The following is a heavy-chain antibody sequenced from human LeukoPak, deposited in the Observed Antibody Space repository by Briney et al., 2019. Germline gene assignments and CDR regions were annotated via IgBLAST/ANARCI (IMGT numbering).Heavy chain of an antibody. V-gene: IGHV3-48*03. CDR2: ISSSGSTI. Sequence: PGGSLRLSCAASGISFSTYEMNWVRQAPGKGLEWVSYISSSGSTIHYADSVKGRFTISRDNAKNSLYLQMNSLRAEDTAVFYCARKRGFSYGPFDYWGRGTLVTVSS. J-gene: IGHJ4*02. D-gene: IGHD5-18*01. CDR1: GISFSTYE. CDR3: ARKRGFSYGPFDY.